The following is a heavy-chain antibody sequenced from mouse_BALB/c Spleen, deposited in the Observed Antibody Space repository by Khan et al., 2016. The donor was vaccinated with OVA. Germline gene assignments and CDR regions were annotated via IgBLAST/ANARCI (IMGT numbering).Heavy chain of an antibody. Sequence: QVQLMESGPGLVQPSQSLSITCTVSGFSLTNYGVHWVRQSPGKGLEWLGVIWSGGITDYNETFISRLSISKDISKSQVFFKMNRLQANDTAIYSCAKNRNGYFDYWGQGTTLTVSS. CDR1: GFSLTNYG. CDR3: AKNRNGYFDY. CDR2: IWSGGIT. D-gene: IGHD1-1*02. J-gene: IGHJ2*01. V-gene: IGHV2-2*02.